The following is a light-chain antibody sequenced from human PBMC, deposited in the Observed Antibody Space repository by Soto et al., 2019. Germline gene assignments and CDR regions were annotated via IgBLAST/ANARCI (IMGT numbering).Light chain of an antibody. CDR1: QSISYY. J-gene: IGKJ2*01. V-gene: IGKV1-5*01. CDR3: QQYNIYPYT. CDR2: DAS. Sequence: DIQMTQSPSTLSASVGDRVTITCRASQSISYYLAWYQQKPGKAPKLLIYDASGLESGVPSRFSGSGSGTEFTLAISSLQPDDFATYYCQQYNIYPYTFGQGTKLEIK.